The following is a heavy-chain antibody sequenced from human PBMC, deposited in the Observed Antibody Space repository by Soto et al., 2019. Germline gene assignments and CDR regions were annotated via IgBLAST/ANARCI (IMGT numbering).Heavy chain of an antibody. V-gene: IGHV1-69*13. CDR3: ARGYRGGSWFDP. J-gene: IGHJ5*02. CDR2: IIPIFGTA. Sequence: SVKVSCKASGGTFSSYAISWVRQAPGQGLEWMGGIIPIFGTANYAQKFQGRVAITADESTSTAYMELSSLRSEDTAVYYCARGYRGGSWFDPWGQGTLVTVSS. CDR1: GGTFSSYA. D-gene: IGHD2-21*01.